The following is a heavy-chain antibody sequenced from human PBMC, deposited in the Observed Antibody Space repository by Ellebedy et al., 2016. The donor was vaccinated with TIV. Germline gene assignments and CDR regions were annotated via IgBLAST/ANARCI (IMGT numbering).Heavy chain of an antibody. V-gene: IGHV3-23*01. CDR2: ISGGGDST. CDR3: AKGTSSGFNYDRVGSEY. D-gene: IGHD3-22*01. CDR1: GFSFREYY. J-gene: IGHJ4*02. Sequence: GESLKISCAASGFSFREYYMSWIRQAPGKGLEWLSVISGGGDSTYHADSVKGRFTITRDNSKNTLYLQMDRLRAEDTAVYYCAKGTSSGFNYDRVGSEYWGQGALVTVSS.